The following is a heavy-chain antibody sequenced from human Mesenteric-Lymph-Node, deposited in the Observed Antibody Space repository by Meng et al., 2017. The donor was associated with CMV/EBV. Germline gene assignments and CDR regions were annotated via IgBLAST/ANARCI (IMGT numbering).Heavy chain of an antibody. CDR1: GGSVNSANYY. Sequence: SETLSLTCSVSGGSVNSANYYWSWIRQPPGKGLEWIGYIYYSGSTYYNPSLKSRVTISVDTSKNQFSLKLSSVTAADTAVYYCARARFREYYFDYWGQGTLVTVSS. V-gene: IGHV4-30-4*08. CDR2: IYYSGST. J-gene: IGHJ4*02. D-gene: IGHD3-16*01. CDR3: ARARFREYYFDY.